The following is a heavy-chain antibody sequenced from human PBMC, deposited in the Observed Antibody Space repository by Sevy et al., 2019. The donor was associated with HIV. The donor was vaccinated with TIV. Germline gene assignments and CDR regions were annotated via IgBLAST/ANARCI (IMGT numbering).Heavy chain of an antibody. CDR3: AREHTGGFPDF. CDR2: ISRASDSI. J-gene: IGHJ4*02. CDR1: GFTFRDYP. Sequence: GWSLRLSCAASGFTFRDYPMNWIRQAPGKGLEWLSYISRASDSIYYADSVMGRFTVSRDNAKNSLYLQMDRLSDEDTAIYYCAREHTGGFPDFWGQGTLVTVSS. V-gene: IGHV3-48*02. D-gene: IGHD7-27*01.